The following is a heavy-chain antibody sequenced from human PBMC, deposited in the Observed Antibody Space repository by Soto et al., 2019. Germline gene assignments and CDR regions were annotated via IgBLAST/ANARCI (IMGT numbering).Heavy chain of an antibody. D-gene: IGHD3-10*01. CDR3: ARVLLSFYCSGSYSYSEFYY. CDR2: ISWNSGSI. Sequence: PGGSLRLSCAASGFTFDDYAMHWVRQAPGKGLEWVSGISWNSGSIGYADSVKGRFTISRDNAKNSLYLQMNSLRAEDTAVYYCARVLLSFYCSGSYSYSEFYYCGQGTPVPVSS. J-gene: IGHJ4*02. V-gene: IGHV3-9*01. CDR1: GFTFDDYA.